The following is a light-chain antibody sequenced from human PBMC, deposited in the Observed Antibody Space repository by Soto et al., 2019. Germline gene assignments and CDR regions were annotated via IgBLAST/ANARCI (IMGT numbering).Light chain of an antibody. J-gene: IGKJ2*01. CDR3: QQYNDWPPRYT. Sequence: EIMMAQSPATLSVSPGERATLSCTASQSVNNNLAWYQQKPGQAPRLLISGASTRATGVPARFSGSGSGTDFTLTSSSLQSEDFAVYYCQQYNDWPPRYTFGQGTKLEIK. CDR1: QSVNNN. V-gene: IGKV3-15*01. CDR2: GAS.